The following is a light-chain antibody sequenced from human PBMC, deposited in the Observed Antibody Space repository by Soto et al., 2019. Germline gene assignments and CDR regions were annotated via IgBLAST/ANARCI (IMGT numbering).Light chain of an antibody. CDR3: LQAPHWLYT. Sequence: DVVMTQSPLSLPVTLGQPASISCRSSQSLVSSDGNTYLNWFQQRPGQSPRRLIYKVSNRDFGVPDRFSASGSATDFTLKSSRVAAEDAGVYYCLQAPHWLYTFGQGTRLGIK. V-gene: IGKV2-30*01. CDR1: QSLVSSDGNTY. CDR2: KVS. J-gene: IGKJ5*01.